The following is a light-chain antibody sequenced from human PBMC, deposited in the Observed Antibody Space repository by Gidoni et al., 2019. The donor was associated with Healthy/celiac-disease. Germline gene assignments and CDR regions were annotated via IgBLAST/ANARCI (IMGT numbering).Light chain of an antibody. J-gene: IGLJ1*01. Sequence: QSALTQPPPVSGSPGPSITISCTGTSSDVGGYNYVSWYQQHPGKAPKLMIYEVSNRPSGVSNRFSGSKSGNTASLTISGLQAEDEADYYCSSYTSSSTLDVFGTGTKVTVL. CDR2: EVS. CDR3: SSYTSSSTLDV. V-gene: IGLV2-14*01. CDR1: SSDVGGYNY.